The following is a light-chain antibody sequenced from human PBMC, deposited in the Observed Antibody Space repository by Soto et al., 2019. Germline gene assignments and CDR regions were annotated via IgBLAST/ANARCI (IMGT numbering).Light chain of an antibody. V-gene: IGLV2-14*01. CDR3: SSYSSSSALDVI. CDR1: NRDVGGYNY. Sequence: QSVLAQPASVSGSPGQSITISCAGTNRDVGGYNYVSWYQQYPGKAPKLIIYEVTYRSSGVSNRFSGSKSGNTASLTISGLQAEDEADYYCSSYSSSSALDVIFGGGTKLTVL. CDR2: EVT. J-gene: IGLJ2*01.